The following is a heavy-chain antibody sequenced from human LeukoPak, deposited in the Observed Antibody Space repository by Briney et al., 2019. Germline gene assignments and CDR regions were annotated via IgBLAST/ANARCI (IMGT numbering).Heavy chain of an antibody. Sequence: GGSLRLSCAASGFTFSSYAMHWVRQAPGKGLEWVAVISYDGRNKYYADSVKGRFTISRDNSKNTLYLQMNSLRAEDTAVYYCARESEAFDYWGQGTLVTVSS. V-gene: IGHV3-30*04. CDR2: ISYDGRNK. CDR3: ARESEAFDY. CDR1: GFTFSSYA. J-gene: IGHJ4*02.